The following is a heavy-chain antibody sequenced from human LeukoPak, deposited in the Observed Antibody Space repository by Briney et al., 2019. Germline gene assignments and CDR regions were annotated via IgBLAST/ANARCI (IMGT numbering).Heavy chain of an antibody. CDR2: ISGSGGST. J-gene: IGHJ5*02. V-gene: IGHV3-23*01. D-gene: IGHD3-9*01. Sequence: GGSLRLSCAASGFTFSSYAMSWVRQAPGKGLEWVAAISGSGGSTYYADSVRGRFTIARDNSKNSLYLQMNSLRAEDTAVYYGAKERYDLLTGYYHHWGQGPLVTVSS. CDR3: AKERYDLLTGYYHH. CDR1: GFTFSSYA.